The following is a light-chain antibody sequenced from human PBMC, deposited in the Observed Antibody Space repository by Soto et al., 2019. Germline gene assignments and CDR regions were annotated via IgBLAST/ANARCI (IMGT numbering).Light chain of an antibody. J-gene: IGKJ1*01. CDR1: QSLRNW. CDR3: QQYDTHSWT. V-gene: IGKV1-5*03. CDR2: KAS. Sequence: DIQMTQSPSTLSASVGDRVTITCRASQSLRNWLAWYQQKPGKAPKLLIYKASSLESGVTSRFSGSGSGAEFTLTINGLQPDDFATYYGQQYDTHSWTFGQGTKVEIK.